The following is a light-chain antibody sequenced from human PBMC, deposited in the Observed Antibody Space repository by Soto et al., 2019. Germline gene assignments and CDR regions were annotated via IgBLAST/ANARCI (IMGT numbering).Light chain of an antibody. CDR1: SSDVGGYNY. CDR2: EVS. CDR3: SSYTSSSAFSV. J-gene: IGLJ1*01. V-gene: IGLV2-14*01. Sequence: SVLTQPASVSGSPGQSITISCTGTSSDVGGYNYVSWYQQHPGKAPKLMIYEVSNRPSGVSNRFSGSKSGNTASLTISGLQAEDEADYYCSSYTSSSAFSVFGTGTKVTVL.